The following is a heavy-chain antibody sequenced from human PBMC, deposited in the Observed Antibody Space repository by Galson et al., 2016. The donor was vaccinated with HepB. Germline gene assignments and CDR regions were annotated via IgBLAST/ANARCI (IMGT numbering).Heavy chain of an antibody. D-gene: IGHD3-10*01. J-gene: IGHJ5*02. Sequence: TLSLTCTVSGGSISSGDYYWSWIRQHPGKGLEWIGYTYRSGNTYYNPSLKTRVSISKDTSRNQFSLRMSSVTAADTAVYYCARDRLVRVGSGSYTSWGQGTLVIVSS. CDR1: GGSISSGDYY. CDR3: ARDRLVRVGSGSYTS. V-gene: IGHV4-31*03. CDR2: TYRSGNT.